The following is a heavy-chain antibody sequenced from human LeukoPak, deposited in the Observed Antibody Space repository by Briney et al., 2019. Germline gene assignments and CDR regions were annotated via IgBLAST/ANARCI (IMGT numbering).Heavy chain of an antibody. Sequence: GSLRLSCVASGFTFSNHWMHWVRQVPGKGLVWVSRIDGGGSSTSYADSVKGRFSIFRDNAKSTLYLQMNSLRVDDTAVYYCARGPGSSGGAYVGDYWGHGTLVTVSS. CDR1: GFTFSNHW. CDR2: IDGGGSST. CDR3: ARGPGSSGGAYVGDY. V-gene: IGHV3-74*01. D-gene: IGHD3-22*01. J-gene: IGHJ4*01.